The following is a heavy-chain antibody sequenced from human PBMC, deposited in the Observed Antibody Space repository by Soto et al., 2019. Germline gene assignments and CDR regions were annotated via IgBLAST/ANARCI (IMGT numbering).Heavy chain of an antibody. CDR2: TYYRSRFFS. CDR1: GDSVSSYSAA. J-gene: IGHJ5*02. Sequence: SQTLSLTCAISGDSVSSYSAAWNWIRQSPSGGLEWLGRTYYRSRFFSDYAESVKSRIIINPDTSKNQFSLQLNSVTPEDTAVYYCVRDRYSSSGWFDPWGQGTPVTSPQ. V-gene: IGHV6-1*01. CDR3: VRDRYSSSGWFDP. D-gene: IGHD3-10*01.